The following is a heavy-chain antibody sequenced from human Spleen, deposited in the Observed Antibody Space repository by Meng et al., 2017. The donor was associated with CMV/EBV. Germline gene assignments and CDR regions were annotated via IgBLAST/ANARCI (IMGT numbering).Heavy chain of an antibody. CDR1: GFTFSSYA. CDR2: IYSGGSST. V-gene: IGHV3-23*03. D-gene: IGHD4-17*01. CDR3: ARGLRINYFDY. Sequence: GESLKISCAASGFTFSSYAMSWVRQAPGKGLEWVSVIYSGGSSTYYADSVKGRFTISRDNSKNTLYLQMNSLRAEDTAVYYCARGLRINYFDYWGQGTLVTVSS. J-gene: IGHJ4*02.